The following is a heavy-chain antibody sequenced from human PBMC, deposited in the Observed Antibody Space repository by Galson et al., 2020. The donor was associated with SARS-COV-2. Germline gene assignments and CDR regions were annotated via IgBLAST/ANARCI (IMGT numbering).Heavy chain of an antibody. CDR1: GFTFDDYA. CDR3: AKDLAEGGYSSSWYWGAFDI. Sequence: GGSLRLSCAASGFTFDDYAMHWVRQAPGKGLEWVSGISWNSGSIGYADSVKGRFTISRDNAKNSLYLQMNSLRAEDTALYYCAKDLAEGGYSSSWYWGAFDIWGQGTMVTVSS. V-gene: IGHV3-9*01. D-gene: IGHD6-13*01. CDR2: ISWNSGSI. J-gene: IGHJ3*02.